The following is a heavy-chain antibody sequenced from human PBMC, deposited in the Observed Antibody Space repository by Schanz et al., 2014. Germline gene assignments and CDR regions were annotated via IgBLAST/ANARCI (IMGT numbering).Heavy chain of an antibody. CDR2: VSHDGFTK. J-gene: IGHJ6*02. D-gene: IGHD1-20*01. CDR3: ARRITGTHHNPYYHGMDV. CDR1: GFSFSGFA. Sequence: QVHLVESGGGVVQPGGSLRLSCVASGFSFSGFAVHWVRQAPGKGLEWVSIVSHDGFTKHYADSVRGRFTLSRDNSKNTVYLQMNSLRAEDTAVYYCARRITGTHHNPYYHGMDVWGQGTTVTVSS. V-gene: IGHV3-30*04.